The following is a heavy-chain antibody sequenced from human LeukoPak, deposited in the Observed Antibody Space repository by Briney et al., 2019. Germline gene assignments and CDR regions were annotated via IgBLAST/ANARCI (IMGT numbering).Heavy chain of an antibody. D-gene: IGHD6-19*01. CDR2: ISGSGGST. J-gene: IGHJ4*02. V-gene: IGHV3-23*01. CDR3: ARDVGAVAGTGEFDY. CDR1: GFTFSSYA. Sequence: PGVSLRLSCAASGFTFSSYAMSWVRQAPGKGLEWVSAISGSGGSTYYADSVKGRFTISRDNSKNTLYLQMNSLRAEDTAVYYCARDVGAVAGTGEFDYWGQGTLVTVSS.